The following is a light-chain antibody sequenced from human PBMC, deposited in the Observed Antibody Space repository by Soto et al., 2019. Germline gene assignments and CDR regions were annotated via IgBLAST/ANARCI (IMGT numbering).Light chain of an antibody. CDR2: EDN. CDR3: CAYTTDISPYV. V-gene: IGLV2-14*02. CDR1: SSDVGSYNL. Sequence: QSVLTQPASVSGSPGQSITISCTGTSSDVGSYNLVSWYQHHPGKAPKFVIYEDNKRPSGISDRFSGSKSGNTASLTISGLQAEDEADYYCCAYTTDISPYVFGTGTKLTVL. J-gene: IGLJ1*01.